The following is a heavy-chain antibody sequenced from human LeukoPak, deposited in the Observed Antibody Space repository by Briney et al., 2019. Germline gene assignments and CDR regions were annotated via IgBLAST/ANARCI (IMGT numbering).Heavy chain of an antibody. D-gene: IGHD3-3*01. Sequence: ASVKVSCKASGYTFTSYDINWVRQATGQGLEWMGWINPNSGGTNYAQKFQGRVTMTRDTSISTAYMELSRLRSDDTAVYYCARDGDLTIFGVVTMFDYWGQGTLVTVSS. CDR2: INPNSGGT. J-gene: IGHJ4*02. CDR3: ARDGDLTIFGVVTMFDY. V-gene: IGHV1-2*02. CDR1: GYTFTSYD.